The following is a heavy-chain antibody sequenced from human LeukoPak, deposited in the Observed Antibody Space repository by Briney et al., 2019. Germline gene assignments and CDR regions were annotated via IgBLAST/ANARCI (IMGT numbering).Heavy chain of an antibody. V-gene: IGHV1-69*13. CDR1: GGTFSSYA. Sequence: GASVKVSCKASGGTFSSYAISWVRQAPGQGLEWMGGIIPIFGTANYAQKFQGRVTITADESTSTAYMELSSLRSGDTAVYYCARGSNDFTNWFDPWGQGTLVTVSS. D-gene: IGHD3-3*01. CDR3: ARGSNDFTNWFDP. CDR2: IIPIFGTA. J-gene: IGHJ5*02.